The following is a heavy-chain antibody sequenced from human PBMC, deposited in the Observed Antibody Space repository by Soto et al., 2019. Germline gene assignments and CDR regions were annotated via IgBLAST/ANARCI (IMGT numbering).Heavy chain of an antibody. CDR2: ISAFNGQT. D-gene: IGHD3-16*01. J-gene: IGHJ6*02. CDR3: AGGGDYYYGLDV. V-gene: IGHV1-18*01. Sequence: QVQLVQSGDEVKKPGASVKVSCRASGYTFTSYGVSWVRQAPGQGLEWMGWISAFNGQTNYIQHLQDRVTLTTEASTSTAYMELRSLRADDTAVYYCAGGGDYYYGLDVWGQGTTVTVSS. CDR1: GYTFTSYG.